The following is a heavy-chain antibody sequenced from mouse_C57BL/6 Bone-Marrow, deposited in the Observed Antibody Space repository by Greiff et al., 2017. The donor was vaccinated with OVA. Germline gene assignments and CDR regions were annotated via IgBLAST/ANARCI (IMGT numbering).Heavy chain of an antibody. D-gene: IGHD1-1*01. CDR2: INPYNGGT. CDR3: AGEYYGSSYEEAMDY. Sequence: VQLQQSGPVLVKPGASVKMSCKASGYTFTDYYMNWVKQSHGKSLEWIGVINPYNGGTSYNQKFKGKATLTVDKSSSTAYMEINSMTSEDSAVDDCAGEYYGSSYEEAMDYWGQGTSVTVSS. V-gene: IGHV1-19*01. CDR1: GYTFTDYY. J-gene: IGHJ4*01.